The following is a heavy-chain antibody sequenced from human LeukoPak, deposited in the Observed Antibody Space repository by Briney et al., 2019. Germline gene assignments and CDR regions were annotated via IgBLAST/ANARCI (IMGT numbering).Heavy chain of an antibody. J-gene: IGHJ4*02. CDR2: ISSSGSTI. CDR3: ARSSGYYLYFDY. Sequence: GGSLRLSCAASGFTFSSYEMNWVRQAPGKGLEWVSYISSSGSTIYYADSVKGRFTISRDNAKNSLYLQMNSLRAEDTAVYYCARSSGYYLYFDYWGQGTLVTVPS. V-gene: IGHV3-48*03. CDR1: GFTFSSYE. D-gene: IGHD3-22*01.